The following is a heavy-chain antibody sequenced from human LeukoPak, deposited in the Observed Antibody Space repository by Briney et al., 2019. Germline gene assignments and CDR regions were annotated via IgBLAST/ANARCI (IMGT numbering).Heavy chain of an antibody. J-gene: IGHJ4*02. CDR3: ADSGDY. CDR2: ISGRDGST. D-gene: IGHD3-22*01. Sequence: GGSLRLSCAASGFTFSNYSMSWVRQAPGKGLEWVSGISGRDGSTYFADSVKGRFTISRDNSKNTLYLQMNSLRAEDTAVYYCADSGDYWGQGTLVTVSS. CDR1: GFTFSNYS. V-gene: IGHV3-23*01.